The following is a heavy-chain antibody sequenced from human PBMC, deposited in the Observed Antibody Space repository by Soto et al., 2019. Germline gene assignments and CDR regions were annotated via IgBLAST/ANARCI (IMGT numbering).Heavy chain of an antibody. J-gene: IGHJ3*02. CDR1: GASISNYF. CDR2: ISYSGST. Sequence: PSETLSLTCIVSGASISNYFWGWIRQPPGKGLEWIGCISYSGSTSYNPSLKSRVTISVDTSMSQFSLMLSSVTAADTAVYYCARDRFYSGYEGAFDIWGQGTMVTVSS. CDR3: ARDRFYSGYEGAFDI. V-gene: IGHV4-59*01. D-gene: IGHD5-12*01.